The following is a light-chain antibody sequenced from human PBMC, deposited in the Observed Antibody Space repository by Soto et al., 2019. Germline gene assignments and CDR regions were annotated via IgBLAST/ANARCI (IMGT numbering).Light chain of an antibody. CDR2: AAS. J-gene: IGKJ4*01. CDR3: LQSENAPHT. V-gene: IGKV1-39*01. Sequence: PMSHSPCSLSPSVLYSVTITCWTSRSISIHLNWLQQKPGKAPKSLIYAASTLQSGTPSRFSGSGSGTDFTLTISSLQPDDFGTYYCLQSENAPHTFGGGTKVDIK. CDR1: RSISIH.